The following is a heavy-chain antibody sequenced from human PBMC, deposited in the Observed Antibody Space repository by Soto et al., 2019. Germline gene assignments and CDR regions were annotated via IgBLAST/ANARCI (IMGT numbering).Heavy chain of an antibody. J-gene: IGHJ4*02. CDR3: IRDRGYTRYASEY. D-gene: IGHD3-22*01. CDR2: INDNSDSI. V-gene: IGHV3-48*01. Sequence: EVQLVESGGGLIQPGGSLRVSCAASGLPLRTYDMNWVRQAPGKGPELVSYINDNSDSIYYEDSVKGRFTISRDNAKTSLSLQMHSLRLEDTVVYYCIRDRGYTRYASEYWGQGTLVTVPS. CDR1: GLPLRTYD.